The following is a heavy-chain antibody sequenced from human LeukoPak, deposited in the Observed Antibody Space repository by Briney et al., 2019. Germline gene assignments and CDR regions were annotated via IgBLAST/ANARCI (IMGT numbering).Heavy chain of an antibody. V-gene: IGHV3-23*01. CDR3: AKASVAIPQYCNS. D-gene: IGHD2-2*02. CDR2: ISGTGSST. J-gene: IGHJ5*02. CDR1: GFTFGNYA. Sequence: GGSLRLSCAASGFTFGNYAMNWARQAPGKGLEWVSTISGTGSSTYYADSAKGRFTISRDNSKDTLFLQLNSLTAADTAMYFCAKASVAIPQYCNSWGQGTLVTVSS.